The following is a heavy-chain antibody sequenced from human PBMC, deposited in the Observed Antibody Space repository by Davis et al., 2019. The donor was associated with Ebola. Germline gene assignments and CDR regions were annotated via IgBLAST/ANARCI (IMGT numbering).Heavy chain of an antibody. J-gene: IGHJ4*02. V-gene: IGHV1-46*01. D-gene: IGHD6-19*01. Sequence: ASVTVSCKASGYTFTSYYMHWVRQAPGQGLEWMGIINPSGGSTSYAQKFQGRVTMTRDTSTSTVYLDLTSLRSDDTAVFYCARASFGYNSGWYADYWGPGSLVTVSS. CDR1: GYTFTSYY. CDR2: INPSGGST. CDR3: ARASFGYNSGWYADY.